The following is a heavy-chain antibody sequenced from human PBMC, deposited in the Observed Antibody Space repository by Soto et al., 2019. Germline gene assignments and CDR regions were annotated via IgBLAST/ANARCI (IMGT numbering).Heavy chain of an antibody. J-gene: IGHJ4*02. D-gene: IGHD3-9*01. V-gene: IGHV4-34*01. CDR1: GGSFSDYY. Sequence: QVQLRQWGAGLLKPSETLSLTCAVFGGSFSDYYWTWIRQPPGKWLEWIGEINHSGTTSYNQSLKNRLTPSVDKSNTQFSLKLSSVTAAVTAGYYCARKPTKHFFAGYYSVDYWGQGTLVTLSS. CDR2: INHSGTT. CDR3: ARKPTKHFFAGYYSVDY.